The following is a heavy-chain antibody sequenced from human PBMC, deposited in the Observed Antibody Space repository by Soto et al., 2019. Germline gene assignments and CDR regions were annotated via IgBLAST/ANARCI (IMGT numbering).Heavy chain of an antibody. Sequence: PSETLSLTCAVYGGSFSGYYWSWIRQPPGKGLEWIGEINHSGSTNYNPSLKSRVTISVDTSKNQFSLKLSSVTAADTAVYYCASSKAYYDFWSGHQYYYGMDVWGQGTTVTVSS. CDR3: ASSKAYYDFWSGHQYYYGMDV. CDR1: GGSFSGYY. V-gene: IGHV4-34*01. D-gene: IGHD3-3*01. CDR2: INHSGST. J-gene: IGHJ6*02.